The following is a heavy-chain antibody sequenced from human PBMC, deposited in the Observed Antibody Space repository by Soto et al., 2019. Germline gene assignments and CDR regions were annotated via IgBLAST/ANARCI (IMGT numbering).Heavy chain of an antibody. CDR1: GYTFTSYG. CDR3: EREGYGDYAHDAFDI. D-gene: IGHD4-17*01. J-gene: IGHJ3*02. Sequence: ASVKVSCKASGYTFTSYGISWVRQAPGQGLEWMGWISAYNGNTDYAQKLQGRVTMTTDTSTSTAYMELRSLRSDDTAVYYCEREGYGDYAHDAFDIWGQGTMVTVSS. CDR2: ISAYNGNT. V-gene: IGHV1-18*01.